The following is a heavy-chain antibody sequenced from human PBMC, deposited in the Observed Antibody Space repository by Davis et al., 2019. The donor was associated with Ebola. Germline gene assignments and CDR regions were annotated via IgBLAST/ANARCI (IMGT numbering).Heavy chain of an antibody. CDR3: ARDLTMPGYHYYYYGMDV. Sequence: PGGSLRLSCAASGFTFDDYAMHWVRQAPGKGLEWVSGISWNSGSIGYADSVKGRFTISRDNAKNSLYLQMNSLRAEDTAVYYCARDLTMPGYHYYYYGMDVWGQGTTVTVSS. D-gene: IGHD3-16*02. J-gene: IGHJ6*02. CDR1: GFTFDDYA. V-gene: IGHV3-9*01. CDR2: ISWNSGSI.